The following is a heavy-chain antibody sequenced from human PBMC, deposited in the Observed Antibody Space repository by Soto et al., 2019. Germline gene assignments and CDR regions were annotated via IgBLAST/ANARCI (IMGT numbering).Heavy chain of an antibody. CDR3: AREPYGDYGSDGMDV. CDR1: GGTFSSYA. V-gene: IGHV1-69*06. J-gene: IGHJ6*02. D-gene: IGHD4-17*01. Sequence: ASVKVSCKASGGTFSSYAISWVRQAPGQGLEWMGGIIPIFGTANYAQKFQGRVTITADKSTSTAYMELSSLRSEDTAVYYCAREPYGDYGSDGMDVWGQGTTVTVSS. CDR2: IIPIFGTA.